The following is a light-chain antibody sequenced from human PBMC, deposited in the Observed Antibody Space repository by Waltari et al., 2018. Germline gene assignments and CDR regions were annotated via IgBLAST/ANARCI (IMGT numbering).Light chain of an antibody. J-gene: IGLJ3*02. CDR2: SDH. V-gene: IGLV1-44*01. Sequence: QSVLTQPPSASGTPGQSVTMSCSGSSSNIGKNSVNWYQQVPGTAPKLLIYSDHQRPSGVPARFFGSKSDTSASLAISGLQSDDEAEYYCATWDDSLKGWVFGGGTKLTVL. CDR1: SSNIGKNS. CDR3: ATWDDSLKGWV.